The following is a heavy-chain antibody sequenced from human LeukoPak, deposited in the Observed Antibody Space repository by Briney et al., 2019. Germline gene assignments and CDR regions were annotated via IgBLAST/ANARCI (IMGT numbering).Heavy chain of an antibody. CDR1: GGSIRSSSYN. J-gene: IGHJ6*03. CDR3: ARTGGSFYFYYYMDV. V-gene: IGHV4-39*07. CDR2: IHYTGST. D-gene: IGHD1-26*01. Sequence: SETLSLSCTVSGGSIRSSSYNWGWLRQPPGTGLEWIGSIHYTGSTYYNPSLKGRVTISVDTSKNQFSLKLSSVTAADTAVYYCARTGGSFYFYYYMDVWGKGTTVTVSS.